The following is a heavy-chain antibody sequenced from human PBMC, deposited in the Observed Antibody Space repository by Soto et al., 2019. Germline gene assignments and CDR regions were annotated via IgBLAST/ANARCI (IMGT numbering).Heavy chain of an antibody. CDR1: GGSISSGGYY. CDR3: ARAAHYSSPFRWFDP. J-gene: IGHJ5*02. V-gene: IGHV4-31*03. Sequence: PSETLYLTCTVSGGSISSGGYYWSWIRQHPGKGLEWIGYIYYSGSTYYNPSLKSRVTISVDTSKNQFSLKLSSVTAADTAVYYCARAAHYSSPFRWFDPWGQGTLVTVSS. CDR2: IYYSGST. D-gene: IGHD6-13*01.